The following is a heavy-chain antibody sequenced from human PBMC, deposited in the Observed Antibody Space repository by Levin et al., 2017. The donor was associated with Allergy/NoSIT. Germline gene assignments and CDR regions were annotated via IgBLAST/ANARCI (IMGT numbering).Heavy chain of an antibody. CDR3: ARGGATIFLYYYGMDV. CDR2: INHSGST. D-gene: IGHD3-9*01. J-gene: IGHJ6*02. V-gene: IGHV4-34*01. CDR1: GGSFSGYY. Sequence: SETLSLTCAVYGGSFSGYYWSWIRQPPGKGLEWIGEINHSGSTNYNPSLKSRVTISVDTSKNQFSLKLSSVTAADTAVYYCARGGATIFLYYYGMDVWGQGTTVTVSS.